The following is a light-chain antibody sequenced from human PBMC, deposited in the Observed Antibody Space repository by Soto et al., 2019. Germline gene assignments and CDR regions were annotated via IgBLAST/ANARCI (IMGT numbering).Light chain of an antibody. CDR1: QSVSNN. Sequence: DIVVTQSPATLSVSPGERVTLSCRASQSVSNNLAWYQQKPGQAPKLLIYGASTRATGIPARFSGSGSGTEVTLTISSLQSEDCAVYYCQQYNNCPPEYTFGQGTKLEIK. J-gene: IGKJ2*01. CDR3: QQYNNCPPEYT. V-gene: IGKV3-15*01. CDR2: GAS.